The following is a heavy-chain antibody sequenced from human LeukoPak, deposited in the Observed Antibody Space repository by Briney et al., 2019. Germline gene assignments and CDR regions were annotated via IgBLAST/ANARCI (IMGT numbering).Heavy chain of an antibody. J-gene: IGHJ3*02. CDR2: LSPGGGTT. Sequence: GGSLRLSCAASGFAFGSEAMSWVRQSPARGLEWVASLSPGGGTTYYADSVKGRFTISRDNSKSTLYLQMNSLRAEDTAVYYCARGPIVLRYFDWLPPSGAFDIWGQGTMVTVSS. V-gene: IGHV3-23*01. CDR3: ARGPIVLRYFDWLPPSGAFDI. CDR1: GFAFGSEA. D-gene: IGHD3-9*01.